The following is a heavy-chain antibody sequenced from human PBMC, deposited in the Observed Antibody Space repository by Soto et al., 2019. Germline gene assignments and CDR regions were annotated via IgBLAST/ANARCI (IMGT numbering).Heavy chain of an antibody. CDR2: IKNDGSEK. V-gene: IGHV3-7*03. D-gene: IGHD4-4*01. Sequence: GGSLRLSCAASGFTFSRYRMNWVRQAPGKGLEWVSNIKNDGSEKYYVDSVKGRFTISRDNAKNSLYLQMNSLRAEDTAVYYGARDAVTPEGRGMDVWGQGTTVTVSS. CDR1: GFTFSRYR. J-gene: IGHJ6*02. CDR3: ARDAVTPEGRGMDV.